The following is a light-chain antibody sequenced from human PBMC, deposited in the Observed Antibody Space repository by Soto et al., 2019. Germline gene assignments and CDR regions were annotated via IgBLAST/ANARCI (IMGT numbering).Light chain of an antibody. CDR3: YSYAGRNIWV. CDR2: GVT. J-gene: IGLJ3*02. CDR1: GSDIGAYKF. Sequence: QSALAQPPSASGSPGQSVTISCTGSGSDIGAYKFVSWYQQHPDKASKLMIFGVTARPSGVPAWCCGSRSGNTASLTLVGIQADYEAVYYCYSYAGRNIWVFGGGTQLTVL. V-gene: IGLV2-8*01.